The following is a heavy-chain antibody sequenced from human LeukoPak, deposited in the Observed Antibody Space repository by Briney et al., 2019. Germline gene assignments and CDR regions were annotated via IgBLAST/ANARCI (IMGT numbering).Heavy chain of an antibody. CDR2: INHSGST. J-gene: IGHJ4*02. CDR3: ARYGSGSEPGGIDY. CDR1: GGSFSGYY. D-gene: IGHD3-10*01. V-gene: IGHV4-34*01. Sequence: PSETLSLTCAVYGGSFSGYYWSWIRQPPGKGLEWIGEINHSGSTNYNPSLKSRVTISVDTSKNQFSLKLSSVTAADTAVYYCARYGSGSEPGGIDYWGQGTLVTVSS.